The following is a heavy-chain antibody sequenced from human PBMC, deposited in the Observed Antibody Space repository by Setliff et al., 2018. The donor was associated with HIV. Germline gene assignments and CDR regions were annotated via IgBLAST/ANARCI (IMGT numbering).Heavy chain of an antibody. CDR1: GGSISSGSYY. V-gene: IGHV4-61*02. D-gene: IGHD3-3*01. J-gene: IGHJ4*02. Sequence: LSLTCTVSGGSISSGSYYWSWIRQPAGKGLEWIGRIYTSGSTNYNPSLKSRVTISVDTSKNQFSLKLGSVTAADTAVYYCAGSWSGYPLSFGYWGQGTLVTVSS. CDR2: IYTSGST. CDR3: AGSWSGYPLSFGY.